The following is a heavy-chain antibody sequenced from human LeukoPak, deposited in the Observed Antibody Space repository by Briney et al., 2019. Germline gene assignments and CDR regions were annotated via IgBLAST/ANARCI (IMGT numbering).Heavy chain of an antibody. CDR3: AGYCSSSSCYLPSRIGNWFDP. V-gene: IGHV3-23*01. CDR1: GFTFSSYA. D-gene: IGHD2-2*01. CDR2: ITGSGGST. J-gene: IGHJ5*02. Sequence: PGGSLRLSCAASGFTFSSYAMSWVRQAPGKGLEWVSAITGSGGSTYYADSVKGRFTISRDNSKNTLYLQMNSLRAEDTAVYYCAGYCSSSSCYLPSRIGNWFDPWGQGTLVTVSS.